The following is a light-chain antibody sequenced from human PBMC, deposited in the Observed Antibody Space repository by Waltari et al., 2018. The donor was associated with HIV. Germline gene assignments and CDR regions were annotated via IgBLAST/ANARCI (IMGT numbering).Light chain of an antibody. Sequence: QSVLTQPPSASGTPGQRLTISCSGRSSNIGSNYVSWYHQLPGTAPKRLIYRNNQRPSGVPDRLSGSKSGTSASLAISGLRSEDEADYYCAAWDDSLSGLVFGGGTKLTVL. CDR1: SSNIGSNY. J-gene: IGLJ3*02. V-gene: IGLV1-47*01. CDR2: RNN. CDR3: AAWDDSLSGLV.